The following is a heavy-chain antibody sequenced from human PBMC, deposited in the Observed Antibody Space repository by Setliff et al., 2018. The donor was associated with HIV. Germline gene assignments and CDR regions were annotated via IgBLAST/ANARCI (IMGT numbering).Heavy chain of an antibody. D-gene: IGHD3-16*01. CDR3: ARVGFSHAHYFLH. J-gene: IGHJ1*01. Sequence: GASVKVSCKTSGFTFSRYHLHWVRKAPGQGLECMGLINPSGGTTSYAQRFQGRVTMASDTSTSTVYLELSSLRSEDKAVYYCARVGFSHAHYFLHWGQGTLVTVSS. V-gene: IGHV1-46*01. CDR1: GFTFSRYH. CDR2: INPSGGTT.